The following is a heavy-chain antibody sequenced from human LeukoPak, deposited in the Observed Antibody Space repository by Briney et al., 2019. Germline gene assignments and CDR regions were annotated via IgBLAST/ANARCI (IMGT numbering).Heavy chain of an antibody. J-gene: IGHJ4*02. CDR1: GFTFSSNA. D-gene: IGHD5-12*01. V-gene: IGHV3-23*01. CDR3: ASDLVAADNYFDY. Sequence: GGSLRLSCAASGFTFSSNAMSWVRQAPGRGLEWVSSISGSGGSTYYADSVKGRFIISRDNSKNTLYLQMNSLRAEDTAVYYCASDLVAADNYFDYWGQGTLVTVSP. CDR2: ISGSGGST.